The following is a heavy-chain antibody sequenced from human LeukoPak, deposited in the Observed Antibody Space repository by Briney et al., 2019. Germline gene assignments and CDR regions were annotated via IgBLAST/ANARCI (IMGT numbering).Heavy chain of an antibody. V-gene: IGHV5-10-1*01. CDR3: AGDGIAAAESDY. CDR2: IDPSDSYT. CDR1: GYSFTSYW. Sequence: GESLKISCKGSGYSFTSYWISWVRQMPGKGLEWMGRIDPSDSYTNYSPSFQGHVTISADKSISTAYLQWSSLKASDTARYYCAGDGIAAAESDYWGQEPWSPSPQ. D-gene: IGHD6-13*01. J-gene: IGHJ4*01.